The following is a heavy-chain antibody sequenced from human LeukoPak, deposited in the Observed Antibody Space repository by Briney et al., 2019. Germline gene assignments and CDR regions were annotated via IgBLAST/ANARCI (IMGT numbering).Heavy chain of an antibody. D-gene: IGHD5-24*01. CDR3: ARDSSNEIKPNDAFDI. V-gene: IGHV1-2*02. Sequence: GASVNVSCKASGYTFTGYYMHWLRQAPGQGLEWMGWINPNSGETNYAQKFQGRVTMPRDTSISTDYMELSRLRSDDTGVYYCARDSSNEIKPNDAFDIWGQGTMVTVSS. CDR1: GYTFTGYY. CDR2: INPNSGET. J-gene: IGHJ3*02.